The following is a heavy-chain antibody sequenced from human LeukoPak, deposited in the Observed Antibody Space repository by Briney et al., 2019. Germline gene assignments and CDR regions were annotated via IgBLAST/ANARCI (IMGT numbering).Heavy chain of an antibody. Sequence: GGSLRLSCAASGFTFSSSWMYWVRQAPGKGLVWVSRIDSDGSDTTYADSVKGRFTISRDNAKNTLYLQMNSLRAEDTAVYYCARAGYNWEHDYWGQGTLVTVSS. CDR3: ARAGYNWEHDY. V-gene: IGHV3-74*01. CDR2: IDSDGSDT. CDR1: GFTFSSSW. D-gene: IGHD5-24*01. J-gene: IGHJ4*02.